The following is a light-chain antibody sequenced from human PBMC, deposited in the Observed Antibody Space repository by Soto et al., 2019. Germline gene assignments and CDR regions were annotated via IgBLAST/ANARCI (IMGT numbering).Light chain of an antibody. CDR3: QQYNSYSTFGPAT. CDR1: QSISTW. Sequence: DIQMTQSPSTLPASVGDRITITCRASQSISTWLAWYQQKPGKAPKLLIYSASDLESGVPSRFSGSGFGTEFTLTITSLQPDDFATYYCQQYNSYSTFGPATFGQGTKVDIK. J-gene: IGKJ1*01. V-gene: IGKV1-5*03. CDR2: SAS.